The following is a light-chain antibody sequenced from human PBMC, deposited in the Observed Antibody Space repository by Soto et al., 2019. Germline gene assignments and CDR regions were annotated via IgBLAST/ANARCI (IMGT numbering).Light chain of an antibody. V-gene: IGKV3-11*01. J-gene: IGKJ2*01. CDR2: DTS. Sequence: EIVLTQSPATLSLSPGERATLSCRASQSVSSYSAWYQQKPGQAPRLLIYDTSNRAPGIPARFSGSGSGTDFTLTITGLEPEDFAVYYCQQRSNWQYTFGLGTRLEIK. CDR1: QSVSSY. CDR3: QQRSNWQYT.